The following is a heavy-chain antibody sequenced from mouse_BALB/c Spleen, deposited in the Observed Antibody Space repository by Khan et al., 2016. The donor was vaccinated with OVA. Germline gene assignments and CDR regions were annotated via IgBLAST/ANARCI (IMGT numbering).Heavy chain of an antibody. CDR2: IDPFNGDT. Sequence: VQLKQSGPELMKPGASVNISCKASGYSFTSYYIHWVKQSPGKSLEWIGYIDPFNGDTDYIQKFKGKATLTVDKSSNTAYMHLSSLTSEDSAVYYCARGTFDYWGQGTLVTVSA. CDR1: GYSFTSYY. V-gene: IGHV1S135*01. CDR3: ARGTFDY. J-gene: IGHJ3*01. D-gene: IGHD3-3*01.